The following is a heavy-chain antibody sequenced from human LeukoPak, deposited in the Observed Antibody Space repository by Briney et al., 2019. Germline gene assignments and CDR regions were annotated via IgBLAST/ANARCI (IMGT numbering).Heavy chain of an antibody. CDR2: INPNSGGT. V-gene: IGHV1-2*02. CDR1: GYTFTGYY. J-gene: IGHJ6*03. CDR3: ARAPEYSSSPYYYYCMDV. Sequence: ASVKVSCKASGYTFTGYYMHWVRQAPGQGLEWMGWINPNSGGTNYAQKFQGRVTMTRDTSISTAYMELSRLRSDDTAVYYCARAPEYSSSPYYYYCMDVWGKGTTVTVSS. D-gene: IGHD6-6*01.